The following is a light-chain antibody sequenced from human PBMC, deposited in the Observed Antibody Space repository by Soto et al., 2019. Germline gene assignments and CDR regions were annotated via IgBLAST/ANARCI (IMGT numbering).Light chain of an antibody. CDR2: GAS. J-gene: IGKJ1*01. CDR3: HQYGSSPRT. Sequence: EIVLTQSPGTLSLSPGDGATLSCRASQSVSGSYLAWFQQKPGQAPRLLIYGASSRAAGIPDRFSGSGSGTDFILTISRLEPEDFAVYYCHQYGSSPRTFGQGTKVDIK. CDR1: QSVSGSY. V-gene: IGKV3-20*01.